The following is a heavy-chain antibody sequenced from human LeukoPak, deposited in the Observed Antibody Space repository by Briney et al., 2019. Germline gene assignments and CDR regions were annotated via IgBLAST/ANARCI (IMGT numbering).Heavy chain of an antibody. CDR2: ISYDGSNK. V-gene: IGHV3-30*18. CDR1: GFTFSSYG. D-gene: IGHD5-18*01. J-gene: IGHJ4*02. CDR3: AKEFSDTAMDDY. Sequence: GRSLRLSCAASGFTFSSYGMHWVRQAPGKGLEWVAVISYDGSNKYYADSVKGRFTISRDNSKNTLYLQMNSLRAEDTAVYYCAKEFSDTAMDDYWGQGTLVTVSS.